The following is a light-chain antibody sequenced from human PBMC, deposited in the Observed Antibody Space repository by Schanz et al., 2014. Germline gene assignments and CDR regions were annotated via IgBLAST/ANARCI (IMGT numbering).Light chain of an antibody. CDR1: SSDVGRYNY. Sequence: QSALTQPASVSGSPGQSITISCTGTSSDVGRYNYVSWYQQHPGKAPKLMIYEVSKRPSGVPDRFSGSKSGNTASLTVSGLQAEDEADYYCTSYTSVSTWVFGGGTKLTVL. J-gene: IGLJ3*02. V-gene: IGLV2-14*01. CDR2: EVS. CDR3: TSYTSVSTWV.